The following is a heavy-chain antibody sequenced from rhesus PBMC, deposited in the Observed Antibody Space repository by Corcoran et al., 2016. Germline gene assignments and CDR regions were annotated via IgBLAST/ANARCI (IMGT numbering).Heavy chain of an antibody. CDR3: ASDTVVQF. J-gene: IGHJ1*01. V-gene: IGHV4-173*01. D-gene: IGHD4-29*01. CDR2: ISGGGGRT. Sequence: QLQLQESGPGLVKPSATLSLTCAVSGGSISSNYWSWIRQPPGKGLEWIGRISGGGGRTNYNPPPKRRVTLSGDTSKNQLSLKRSSVTAADAAVYYCASDTVVQFWGQGALVTVSS. CDR1: GGSISSNY.